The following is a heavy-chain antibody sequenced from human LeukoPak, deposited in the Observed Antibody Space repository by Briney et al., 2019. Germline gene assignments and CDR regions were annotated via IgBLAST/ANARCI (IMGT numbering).Heavy chain of an antibody. V-gene: IGHV4-59*01. D-gene: IGHD4-23*01. CDR3: ARAVVTPPSFDY. CDR2: IYYSGST. CDR1: GGSISSYY. Sequence: TSETLSLTCTVSGGSISSYYWSWIRQPPGKGLERIGYIYYSGSTNYNPSLKSRVTISVDTSKNQFSLKLSSVTAADTAVYYCARAVVTPPSFDYWGQGTLVTVSS. J-gene: IGHJ4*02.